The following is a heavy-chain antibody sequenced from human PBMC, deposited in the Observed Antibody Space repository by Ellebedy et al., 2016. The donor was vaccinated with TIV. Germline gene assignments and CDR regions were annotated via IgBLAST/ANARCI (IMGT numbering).Heavy chain of an antibody. CDR2: IYTSGST. CDR1: GGSTGSGGYY. V-gene: IGHV4-61*02. J-gene: IGHJ4*02. D-gene: IGHD3-16*01. CDR3: AREFGQ. Sequence: LRLXXTVSGGSTGSGGYYWSWIRQPAGKGLEWIGRIYTSGSTDYNPSLKSRVTMSLDTSNNQFSLHLTSVAAADTAIYYCAREFGQWGQGTLVTVSS.